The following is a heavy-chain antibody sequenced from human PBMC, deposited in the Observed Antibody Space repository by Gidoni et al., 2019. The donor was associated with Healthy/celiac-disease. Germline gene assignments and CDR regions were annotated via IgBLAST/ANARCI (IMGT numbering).Heavy chain of an antibody. V-gene: IGHV3-23*01. J-gene: IGHJ6*02. CDR2: IGGSGGST. Sequence: EVQLLESGGGLVQPGGSLRLSCAASGFTFSSYAMSWVRQAPGKGLEWVSAIGGSGGSTYYADSVKGRFTISRDNSKNTLYLQMNSLRAEDTAVYYCAKLFGDAHYYYYGMDVWGQGTTVTVSS. D-gene: IGHD4-17*01. CDR3: AKLFGDAHYYYYGMDV. CDR1: GFTFSSYA.